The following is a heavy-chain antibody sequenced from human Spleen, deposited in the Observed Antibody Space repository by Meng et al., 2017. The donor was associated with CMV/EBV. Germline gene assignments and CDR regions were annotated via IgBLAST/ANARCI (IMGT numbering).Heavy chain of an antibody. CDR2: IYYSGST. Sequence: SETLSLTCTVSGGSIITYYWSWIRQPPGKGLEWIGYIYYSGSTNYNPSLKSRVTLSVDTSKNQFSLRMTSVTAADTAVYYCARGSYSSAWYFDYWGQGALVTVSS. J-gene: IGHJ4*02. CDR1: GGSIITYY. CDR3: ARGSYSSAWYFDY. V-gene: IGHV4-59*01. D-gene: IGHD6-19*01.